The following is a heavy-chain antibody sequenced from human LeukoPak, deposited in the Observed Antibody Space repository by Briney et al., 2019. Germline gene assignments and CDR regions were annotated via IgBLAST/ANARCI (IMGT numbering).Heavy chain of an antibody. J-gene: IGHJ4*02. Sequence: GGSLRLSCAASGFTFSSYAMHWVRQAPGKGLEWVAVILYDGSNKYYADSVKGRFTISRDNSKNTLYLQMNSLRAEDTAVYYCARGGANMVGYFDYWGQGTLVTVSS. D-gene: IGHD2/OR15-2a*01. CDR3: ARGGANMVGYFDY. V-gene: IGHV3-30-3*01. CDR1: GFTFSSYA. CDR2: ILYDGSNK.